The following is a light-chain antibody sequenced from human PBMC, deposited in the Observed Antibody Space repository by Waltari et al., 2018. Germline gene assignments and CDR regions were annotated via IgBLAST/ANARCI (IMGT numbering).Light chain of an antibody. CDR3: YSYAGSNILL. J-gene: IGLJ2*01. CDR2: EVN. CDR1: SSDIGGYNY. V-gene: IGLV2-8*01. Sequence: QSALTQPPSASGSPGQSVTISCTGSSSDIGGYNYVSWYQQHPGKAPRLMIYEVNKRPSGVPDRFSGSRSGNTASLTVSGLQAEDEADYYCYSYAGSNILLFGGGTKLTVL.